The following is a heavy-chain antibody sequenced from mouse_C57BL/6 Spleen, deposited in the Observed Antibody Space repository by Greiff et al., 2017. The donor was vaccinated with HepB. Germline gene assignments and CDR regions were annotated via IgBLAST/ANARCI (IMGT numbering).Heavy chain of an antibody. CDR2: ISSGGSYT. CDR1: GFTFSSYG. Sequence: DVKLVESGGDLVKPGGSLKLSCAASGFTFSSYGMSWVRQTPDKRLEWVATISSGGSYTYYPDSVKGRFTISRDNAKNTLYLQMSSLKSEDTAMYYCARSWDYFDYWGQGTTLTVSS. J-gene: IGHJ2*01. V-gene: IGHV5-6*02. CDR3: ARSWDYFDY. D-gene: IGHD4-1*01.